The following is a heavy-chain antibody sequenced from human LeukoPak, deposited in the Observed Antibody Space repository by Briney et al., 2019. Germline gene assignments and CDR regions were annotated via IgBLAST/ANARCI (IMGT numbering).Heavy chain of an antibody. J-gene: IGHJ4*02. CDR1: GFTFSDYY. V-gene: IGHV3-11*06. D-gene: IGHD5-12*01. CDR3: ARPAGYSGYDWFDY. Sequence: GGSLRLSCAASGFTFSDYYMSWIRQAPGKGLEWVSYISSSSSYTNYADSVKGRFTISRDNAKNSLYLQMNSLRAEATAVYYCARPAGYSGYDWFDYWGQGTLVTVSS. CDR2: ISSSSSYT.